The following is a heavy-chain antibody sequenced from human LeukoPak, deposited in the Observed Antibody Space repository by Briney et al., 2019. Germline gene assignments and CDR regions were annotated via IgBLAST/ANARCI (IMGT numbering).Heavy chain of an antibody. D-gene: IGHD2-8*02. CDR2: ISSSSNTI. CDR3: ATYRQVLLPFES. Sequence: PGGSLRLSCAASGFTFRDYYMTWIRQAPGKGLEWVSYISSSSNTIYYADSVRGRFTISRDNSKSTLSLQMNSLRAEDTAIYYCATYRQVLLPFESWGQGTLVTVSS. V-gene: IGHV3-11*01. CDR1: GFTFRDYY. J-gene: IGHJ4*02.